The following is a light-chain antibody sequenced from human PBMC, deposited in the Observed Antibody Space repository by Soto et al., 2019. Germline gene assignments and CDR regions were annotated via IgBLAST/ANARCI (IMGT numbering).Light chain of an antibody. J-gene: IGKJ2*01. CDR2: GTS. CDR3: QQYGRSPPT. CDR1: ETISSTY. V-gene: IGKV3-20*01. Sequence: EIVLTQSPGTLSLSPGEIATLSCRTSETISSTYLAWYQQTPGQAPRLLIHGTSSRASDIPDRFSGSGSGTDFTLTISRLEPEDFAVYFCQQYGRSPPTFGPGTKLDIK.